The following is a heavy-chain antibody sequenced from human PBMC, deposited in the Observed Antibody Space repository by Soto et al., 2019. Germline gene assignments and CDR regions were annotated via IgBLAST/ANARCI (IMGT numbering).Heavy chain of an antibody. V-gene: IGHV1-69*13. CDR3: ARADYYSSSRNNWFDP. J-gene: IGHJ5*02. Sequence: SVKVSCKASGGTFSSYAISWVRQAPGQGLEWMGGIIPIFGTANYAQKFQGRVTITADESTSTAYMELSSLRSEDTAVYYCARADYYSSSRNNWFDPRSQGTLVTVSA. CDR2: IIPIFGTA. CDR1: GGTFSSYA. D-gene: IGHD6-13*01.